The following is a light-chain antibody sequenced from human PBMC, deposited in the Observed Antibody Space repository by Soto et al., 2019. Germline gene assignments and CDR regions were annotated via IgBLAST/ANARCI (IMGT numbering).Light chain of an antibody. Sequence: DLQLTQSPSFLSASIGDRVTITCRASQGISSYLAWYQQTPGRAPKLLIYASSTLQSCVPSRFSGSGSGTEFTLTISSLQPDDFATYYCQQVNTFPVTFGQGTRL. CDR3: QQVNTFPVT. CDR1: QGISSY. CDR2: ASS. V-gene: IGKV1-9*01. J-gene: IGKJ5*01.